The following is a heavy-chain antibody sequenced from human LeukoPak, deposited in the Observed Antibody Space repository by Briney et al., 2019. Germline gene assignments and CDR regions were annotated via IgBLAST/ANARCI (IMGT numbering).Heavy chain of an antibody. J-gene: IGHJ4*02. CDR3: AKDFDDRFLEWLAPDY. CDR2: MNFVGSNQ. Sequence: PGGSLRLLYAASGITYSIYVKHWPRQAPGQGLEWVAFMNFVGSNQYYADSVKGRFTISRDKSKNSLYLQMKSLRAEDTAVYYCAKDFDDRFLEWLAPDYWGQGTLVTVSS. D-gene: IGHD3-3*01. CDR1: GITYSIYV. V-gene: IGHV3-30*02.